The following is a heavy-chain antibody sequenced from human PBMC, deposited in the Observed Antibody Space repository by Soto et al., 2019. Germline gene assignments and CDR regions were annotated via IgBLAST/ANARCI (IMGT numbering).Heavy chain of an antibody. J-gene: IGHJ5*02. CDR3: ARDPGYSYGRGGYTVPQHTNWFDP. CDR1: GYTFTSYG. V-gene: IGHV1-18*01. D-gene: IGHD5-18*01. Sequence: ASVKVSCKASGYTFTSYGISWVRQAPGQGLERMGWISAYNGNTNYAQKLQGRVTITADESTSTAYMELSSLRSEDAAVYYCARDPGYSYGRGGYTVPQHTNWFDPWGQGTLVTVSS. CDR2: ISAYNGNT.